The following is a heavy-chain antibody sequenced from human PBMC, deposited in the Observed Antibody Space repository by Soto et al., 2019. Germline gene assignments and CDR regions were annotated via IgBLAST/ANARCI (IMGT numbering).Heavy chain of an antibody. CDR1: GGSVSSGSYY. Sequence: LSETLSLTCTVSGGSVSSGSYYWSWIRQPPGKGLEWIGYIYYSGSTNYNPSLKSRVTISVDTSKNQFSLKLSSVTAADTAVYYCARGDCTNGVCYTGLFDLWGRGTLVTVSS. J-gene: IGHJ2*01. CDR2: IYYSGST. V-gene: IGHV4-61*01. CDR3: ARGDCTNGVCYTGLFDL. D-gene: IGHD2-8*01.